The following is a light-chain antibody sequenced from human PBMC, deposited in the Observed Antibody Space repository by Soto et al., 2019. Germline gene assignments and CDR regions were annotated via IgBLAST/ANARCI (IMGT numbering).Light chain of an antibody. Sequence: DIVLTQSPGTLSLSPGERAALSCRASQSVSSSYLAWYQQKPGQAPRLLIYGASNRATGIADRFSGSGSGTDFTLTISRLEPEDVAAYYCQKYNSAPLTFGGGTKVEIK. CDR2: GAS. V-gene: IGKV3-20*01. CDR3: QKYNSAPLT. J-gene: IGKJ4*01. CDR1: QSVSSSY.